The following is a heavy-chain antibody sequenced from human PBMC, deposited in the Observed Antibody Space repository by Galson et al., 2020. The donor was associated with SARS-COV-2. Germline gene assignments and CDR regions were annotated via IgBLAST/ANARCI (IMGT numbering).Heavy chain of an antibody. Sequence: SKTLSLTCTVSGGSISSEGYYWSWIRQHPGKGLEWIGYIYYSGSTYYNPSLKSRVTISVDTSKNQFSLKLSSVTAADTAVYYCASYYYDSRCWGYFELWGRGARVTVSS. V-gene: IGHV4-31*03. CDR3: ASYYYDSRCWGYFEL. CDR1: GGSISSEGYY. CDR2: IYYSGST. D-gene: IGHD3-22*01. J-gene: IGHJ2*01.